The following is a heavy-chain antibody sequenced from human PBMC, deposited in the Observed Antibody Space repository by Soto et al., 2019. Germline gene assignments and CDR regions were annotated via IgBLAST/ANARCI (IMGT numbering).Heavy chain of an antibody. Sequence: QLQLQESGPGLVKPSETLSLTCTVSGGSISSSSYYWGWIRQPPGKGLEWIGSIYYSGSTYYNPSIKSRVTISVDTSKDQFSLKLSSVTAADTAVYYCASHYGPVYYYYYYMDVWGKGTTVTVSS. CDR1: GGSISSSSYY. V-gene: IGHV4-39*01. CDR2: IYYSGST. D-gene: IGHD4-17*01. CDR3: ASHYGPVYYYYYYMDV. J-gene: IGHJ6*03.